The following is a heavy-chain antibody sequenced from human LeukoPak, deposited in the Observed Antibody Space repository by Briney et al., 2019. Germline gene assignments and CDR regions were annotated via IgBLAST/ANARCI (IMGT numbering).Heavy chain of an antibody. CDR3: AREGCSSTSCYSRAAFDI. Sequence: PGGSLRLSCAASGFTFSDYYMSWIRQAPGKGLEWVSYTSSSSSYTNYADSVKGRFTISRDNAKNSLYLQMNSLRAEDTAVYYCAREGCSSTSCYSRAAFDIWGQGTMVTVSS. CDR2: TSSSSSYT. V-gene: IGHV3-11*06. CDR1: GFTFSDYY. J-gene: IGHJ3*02. D-gene: IGHD2-2*01.